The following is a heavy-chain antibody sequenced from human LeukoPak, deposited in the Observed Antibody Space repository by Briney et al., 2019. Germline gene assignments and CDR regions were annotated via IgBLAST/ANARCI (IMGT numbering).Heavy chain of an antibody. CDR3: ARDQYDTWSRRGNFDS. V-gene: IGHV3-7*03. J-gene: IGHJ4*02. CDR1: GFIFGKYW. CDR2: IKLDGSEK. D-gene: IGHD3-3*01. Sequence: GGSLRLSCAASGFIFGKYWMSWVRQAPGKGLEWVANIKLDGSEKNYVDSVKGRFTISRDNTKNSLYLQMNSLRAEDTAVFYCARDQYDTWSRRGNFDSWGQGTLVIVSS.